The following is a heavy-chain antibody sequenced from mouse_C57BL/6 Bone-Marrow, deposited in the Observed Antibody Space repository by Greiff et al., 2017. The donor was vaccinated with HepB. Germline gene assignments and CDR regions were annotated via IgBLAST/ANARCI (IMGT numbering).Heavy chain of an antibody. D-gene: IGHD2-1*01. V-gene: IGHV1-82*01. CDR3: APIYYGNYVYAMDY. CDR2: IYPGDGDT. J-gene: IGHJ4*01. CDR1: GYAFSSSW. Sequence: VQLQESGPELVKPGASVKISCKASGYAFSSSWMNWVKQRPGKGLEWIGRIYPGDGDTNYNGKFKGKATLTADKSSSTAYMQLSSLTSEDSAVYFCAPIYYGNYVYAMDYWGQGTSVTVSS.